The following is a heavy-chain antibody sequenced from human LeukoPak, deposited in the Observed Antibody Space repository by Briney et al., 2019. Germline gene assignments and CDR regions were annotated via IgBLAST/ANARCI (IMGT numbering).Heavy chain of an antibody. V-gene: IGHV3-30*04. J-gene: IGHJ4*02. CDR1: GFTFSSYA. CDR3: ARDKEMATMYYFDY. Sequence: GGSLRLSCAASGFTFSSYAMHWVRQAPGTGLEWVAVISYDGSNKYYADSVKGRFTISRDNSKNTLYLQMNSLRAEDTAVYYCARDKEMATMYYFDYWGQGTLVTVSS. D-gene: IGHD5-24*01. CDR2: ISYDGSNK.